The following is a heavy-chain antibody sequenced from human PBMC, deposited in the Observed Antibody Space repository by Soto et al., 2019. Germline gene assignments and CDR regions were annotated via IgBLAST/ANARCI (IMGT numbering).Heavy chain of an antibody. CDR3: ARDNDCTNGVRYYYYGMDV. Sequence: SVKVSCKASGGTFSSYAISWVRQAPGQGLDWMGGIIPIFGTANYAQKFQGRVTITADESTSTAYMELSSLRSEDTAVYYCARDNDCTNGVRYYYYGMDVWGQGTTVTVSS. V-gene: IGHV1-69*13. D-gene: IGHD2-8*01. J-gene: IGHJ6*02. CDR1: GGTFSSYA. CDR2: IIPIFGTA.